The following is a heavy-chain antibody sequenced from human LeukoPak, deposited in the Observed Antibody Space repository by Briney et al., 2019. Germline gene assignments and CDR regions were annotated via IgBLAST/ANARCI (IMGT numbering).Heavy chain of an antibody. CDR1: GFTFDSYA. D-gene: IGHD2-2*02. CDR2: TSGSGGST. Sequence: GGSLRLSCTASGFTFDSYAMSWVRQAPGKGLEWVSTTSGSGGSTHCADSVRGRFTLSRDNSKNTLFLQMSSLRGDDTAIYYCASGLASCYTCYYMDVWGKGTTVTVSS. J-gene: IGHJ6*03. CDR3: ASGLASCYTCYYMDV. V-gene: IGHV3-23*01.